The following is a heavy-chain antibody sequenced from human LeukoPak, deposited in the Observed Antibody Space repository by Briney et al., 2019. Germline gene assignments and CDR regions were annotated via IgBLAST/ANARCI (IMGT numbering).Heavy chain of an antibody. D-gene: IGHD3-16*01. V-gene: IGHV1-2*02. CDR2: IHTNSDAT. Sequence: ASVKVSCTASGYTFTDYYMHWVRQAPGQGLEWMGWIHTNSDATNYAQKFQGRVTMTRDTSISTAYMELSRLGSDDTAVYYCARGLFSPGDQWGQGTLVTVST. CDR3: ARGLFSPGDQ. CDR1: GYTFTDYY. J-gene: IGHJ4*02.